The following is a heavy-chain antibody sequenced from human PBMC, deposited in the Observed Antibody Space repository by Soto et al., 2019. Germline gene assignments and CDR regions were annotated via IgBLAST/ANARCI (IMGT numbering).Heavy chain of an antibody. J-gene: IGHJ4*02. D-gene: IGHD5-18*01. Sequence: GGSLRLSCAASGFTFSSYGMHWVRQAPGKGLEWVAVISYDGSNKYYADSVKGRFTISRDNSKNTLYLQMNSLRAEDTAVYYCAKDQRRYSYAVDYWGQGTLATVSS. CDR2: ISYDGSNK. V-gene: IGHV3-30*18. CDR1: GFTFSSYG. CDR3: AKDQRRYSYAVDY.